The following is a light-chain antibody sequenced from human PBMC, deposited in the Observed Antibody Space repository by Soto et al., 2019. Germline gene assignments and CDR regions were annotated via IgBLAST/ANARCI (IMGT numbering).Light chain of an antibody. CDR1: QSVSSY. J-gene: IGKJ4*01. CDR2: DAS. CDR3: QQRSNWLT. Sequence: EIVLTQSPATLSVSPWERATVSCRASQSVSSYLAWYQQKPGQAPRLLIYDASNRATGIPARFSGSGSGTDFTLTISSLEPEDFAVYYCQQRSNWLTFGGGTKVDI. V-gene: IGKV3-11*01.